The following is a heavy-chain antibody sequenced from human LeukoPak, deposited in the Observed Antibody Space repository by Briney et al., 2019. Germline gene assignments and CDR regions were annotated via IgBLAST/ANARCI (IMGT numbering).Heavy chain of an antibody. CDR1: GFIFSSYW. D-gene: IGHD3-10*01. CDR2: IKQDGSEK. V-gene: IGHV3-7*01. CDR3: ARDGLGSGRWFDP. J-gene: IGHJ5*02. Sequence: PGGSLRLSCAASGFIFSSYWMSWVRQAPGKGLEWVANIKQDGSEKYYVDSVKGRFTISRDNAKNSLYLQMNSLRAEDTAVYYCARDGLGSGRWFDPWGQGTLVTVSS.